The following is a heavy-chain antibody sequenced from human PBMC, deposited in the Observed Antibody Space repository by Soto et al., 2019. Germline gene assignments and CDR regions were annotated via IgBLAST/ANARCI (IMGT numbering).Heavy chain of an antibody. CDR2: IWYDGSNK. CDR3: ASLIGIAAAGTDYYYGMDV. V-gene: IGHV3-33*01. J-gene: IGHJ6*02. D-gene: IGHD6-13*01. CDR1: GFTFSSYG. Sequence: LRLSCAASGFTFSSYGMHWVRQAPGKGLEWVAVIWYDGSNKYYADSVKGRFTISRDNSKNTLYLQMNSLRAEDTAVHYCASLIGIAAAGTDYYYGMDVWGQGTTVTVSS.